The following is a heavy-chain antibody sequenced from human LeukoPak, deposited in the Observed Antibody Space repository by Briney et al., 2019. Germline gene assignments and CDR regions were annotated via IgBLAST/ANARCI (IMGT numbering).Heavy chain of an antibody. V-gene: IGHV3-73*01. CDR1: GFTFSGSA. CDR2: IRSKANSYAT. D-gene: IGHD2-21*02. CDR3: TRPLYCGGDCYPREIADY. J-gene: IGHJ4*02. Sequence: GGSLRLSCAASGFTFSGSAMHWVRQASGKGLEWVGRIRSKANSYATAYAASVKGRFTISRDDSKNTAYLQMNSLKTEDTAVYYCTRPLYCGGDCYPREIADYWGQETLVTVSS.